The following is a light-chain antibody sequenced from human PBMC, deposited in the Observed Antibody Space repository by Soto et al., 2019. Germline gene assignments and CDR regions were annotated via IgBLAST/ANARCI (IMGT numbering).Light chain of an antibody. Sequence: IVLTQSPGTLSLSPGETATLSCMASQSVSSNLAWYQQKPGQAPRLLIYGASTRATGIPARFSGSGSGTEFTLTISSLQSEDFAVYYCQQYNNWPPLTFGGGTKVDIK. J-gene: IGKJ4*01. CDR1: QSVSSN. V-gene: IGKV3-15*01. CDR2: GAS. CDR3: QQYNNWPPLT.